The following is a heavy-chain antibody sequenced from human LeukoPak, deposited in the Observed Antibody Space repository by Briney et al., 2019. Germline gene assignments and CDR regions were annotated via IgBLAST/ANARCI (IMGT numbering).Heavy chain of an antibody. V-gene: IGHV4-34*01. CDR1: GGPFSGYY. Sequence: SETLPLTCAVYGGPFSGYYWSWIRQPPGKGLEWIGEINHSGSTNYNPSLKSRVTISVDTSKNQFSLKLSSVTAADTAVYYCASPRRGSSGYYSNWGQGTLVTVSS. CDR3: ASPRRGSSGYYSN. CDR2: INHSGST. J-gene: IGHJ4*02. D-gene: IGHD3-22*01.